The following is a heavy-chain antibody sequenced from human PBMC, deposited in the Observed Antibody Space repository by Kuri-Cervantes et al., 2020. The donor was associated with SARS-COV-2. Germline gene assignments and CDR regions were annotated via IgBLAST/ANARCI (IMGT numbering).Heavy chain of an antibody. CDR1: GGSISNYY. V-gene: IGHV4-59*04. Sequence: SETLSLTCTVSGGSISNYYWSWIRQSPGKGLEWIGYIYQSGSTYYNPSLKSRVTISVDTSKNQFSLKLSSVTAADTAVYYCALLPKDSSGWYYFDYWGQGTLVTVSS. CDR3: ALLPKDSSGWYYFDY. D-gene: IGHD6-19*01. CDR2: IYQSGST. J-gene: IGHJ4*02.